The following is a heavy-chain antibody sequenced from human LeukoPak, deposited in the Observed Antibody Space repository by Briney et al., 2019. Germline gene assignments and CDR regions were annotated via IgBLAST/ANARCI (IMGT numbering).Heavy chain of an antibody. CDR3: ARAYVLRYFDRNYYYYYMDV. Sequence: GASVKVSCKASGYTFTGYYMHWVRQAPGQGLEWMGWMNPNSGNTGYAQKFQGRVTMTRNTSISTAYMELSSLRSEDTAVYYCARAYVLRYFDRNYYYYYMDVWGKGTTVTISS. J-gene: IGHJ6*03. CDR1: GYTFTGYY. D-gene: IGHD3-9*01. CDR2: MNPNSGNT. V-gene: IGHV1-8*02.